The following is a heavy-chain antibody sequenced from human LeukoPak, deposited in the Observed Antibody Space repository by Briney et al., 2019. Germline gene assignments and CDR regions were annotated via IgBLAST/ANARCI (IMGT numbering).Heavy chain of an antibody. D-gene: IGHD5-24*01. V-gene: IGHV3-53*01. CDR3: ARYGEMATITYFDY. J-gene: IGHJ4*02. CDR2: IYSGGST. CDR1: GFMFGDYA. Sequence: GGSLRLSCTASGFMFGDYAMSWFRQAPGKGLEWVSVIYSGGSTYYADSVKGRFTISRDNSKNTLYLQMNSLRAEDTAVYYCARYGEMATITYFDYWGQGTLVTVSS.